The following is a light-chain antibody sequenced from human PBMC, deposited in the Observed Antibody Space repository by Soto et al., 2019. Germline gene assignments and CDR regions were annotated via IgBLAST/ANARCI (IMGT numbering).Light chain of an antibody. CDR1: KLGDKY. V-gene: IGLV3-1*01. Sequence: SYELTQPPSVSVSPGQTASITCSGDKLGDKYACWYQQKPGQSPVLVIYQDSKRPSGIPERFSGSNSGNTATLTISGTQAEDEADYYCSSFTSRFTFVFGTGTKLTVL. CDR3: SSFTSRFTFV. CDR2: QDS. J-gene: IGLJ1*01.